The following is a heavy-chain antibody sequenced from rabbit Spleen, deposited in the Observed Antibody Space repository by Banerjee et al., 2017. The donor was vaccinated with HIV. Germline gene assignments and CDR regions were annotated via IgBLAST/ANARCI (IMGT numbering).Heavy chain of an antibody. CDR1: GFTLSSYY. J-gene: IGHJ6*01. CDR3: ARDSSSSFSSYGMDL. D-gene: IGHD1-1*01. CDR2: IDPVFGIT. Sequence: QLEESAGGMVQPGGSLKISCKASGFTLSSYYMNWGRQAPGKGLEWIGYIDPVFGITYYANWLNGRFSISRENAQNTVFLQMTSLTAADTATYFCARDSSSSFSSYGMDLWGPGTLVTVS. V-gene: IGHV1S7*01.